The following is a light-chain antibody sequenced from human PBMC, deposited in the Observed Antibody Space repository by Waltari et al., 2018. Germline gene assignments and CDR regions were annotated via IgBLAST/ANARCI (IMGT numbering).Light chain of an antibody. CDR2: EVS. V-gene: IGLV2-14*01. J-gene: IGLJ3*02. CDR1: SSDVGAFNY. CDR3: NSYATNSARV. Sequence: QSALTQPASVSGSPGQSITISCTGTSSDVGAFNYVSWYQQHPGQAPKLIIYEVSNRPAGVSTRFSGSKSGNTASLTISGLQAEDEADYYCNSYATNSARVFGGGTKLTVL.